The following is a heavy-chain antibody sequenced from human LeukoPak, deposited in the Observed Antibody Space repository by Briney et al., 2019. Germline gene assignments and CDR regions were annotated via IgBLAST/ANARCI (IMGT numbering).Heavy chain of an antibody. D-gene: IGHD3-3*01. J-gene: IGHJ4*02. CDR2: IYYSGST. V-gene: IGHV4-39*01. Sequence: SETLSLTCTVSGDSSSSSSYYWGWIRQPPGKGLEWIGSIYYSGSTYYNPSLKSRVTISVDTSKNQFSPKLSSVTAADTAVYSCASHDFWSGYPKFDYWGQGTLVTVSS. CDR1: GDSSSSSSYY. CDR3: ASHDFWSGYPKFDY.